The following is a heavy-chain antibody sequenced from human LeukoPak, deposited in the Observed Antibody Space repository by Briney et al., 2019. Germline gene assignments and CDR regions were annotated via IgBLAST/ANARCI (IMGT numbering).Heavy chain of an antibody. Sequence: GRSLRLSCAASGFTFSSYAVHWVRKAPGKGLEWVAVILHDGSNKQYADSVKGRFTISRDNSKNTLYLQINSLRAEDTAVYYCATLSGDSHGYDYWGLGTLVTVSS. CDR1: GFTFSSYA. J-gene: IGHJ4*02. V-gene: IGHV3-30*03. D-gene: IGHD5-18*01. CDR2: ILHDGSNK. CDR3: ATLSGDSHGYDY.